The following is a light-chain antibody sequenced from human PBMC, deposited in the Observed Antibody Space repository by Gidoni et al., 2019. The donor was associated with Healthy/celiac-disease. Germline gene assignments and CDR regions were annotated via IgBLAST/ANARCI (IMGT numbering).Light chain of an antibody. V-gene: IGLV1-47*01. J-gene: IGLJ1*01. Sequence: QSVLTQPPSASGTPGQRVTISCSGSSSNIGSNYVYWYQQHPGTAPKLLMYRNNQRPSGVPDRFSGSKSGTSASLAISGLRSEDEADYYCAAWDDSLSGLVFGTGTKVTVL. CDR3: AAWDDSLSGLV. CDR1: SSNIGSNY. CDR2: RNN.